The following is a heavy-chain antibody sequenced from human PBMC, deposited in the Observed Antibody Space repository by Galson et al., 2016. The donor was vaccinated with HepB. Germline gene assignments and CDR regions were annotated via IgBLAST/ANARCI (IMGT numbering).Heavy chain of an antibody. V-gene: IGHV6-1*01. CDR2: TYYRSKWYY. CDR3: ARDGPSRSWHLYY. J-gene: IGHJ4*02. Sequence: CAISGDSVSSNSAAWNWIRQSPSRGLEWLGRTYYRSKWYYGYAVSVKSRITINADTSKNQFSLQLNSVTPEDSAVYYCARDGPSRSWHLYYWGQGTLVTVSS. D-gene: IGHD6-13*01. CDR1: GDSVSSNSAA.